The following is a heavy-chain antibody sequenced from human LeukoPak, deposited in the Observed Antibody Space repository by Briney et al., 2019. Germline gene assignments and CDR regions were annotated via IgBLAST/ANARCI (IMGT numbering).Heavy chain of an antibody. V-gene: IGHV3-66*01. D-gene: IGHD5-18*01. CDR1: GFTVSSNY. J-gene: IGHJ5*02. Sequence: GGSLRLSCAASGFTVSSNYMSWVRQAPGKGLEWVSVIYSGGSTYYADSVKGRFTISRDNSKNTLYLQMNSLRAEDTAVYYCARYRYSYGYLRPHAWENWFDPWGQGTLVTVSS. CDR2: IYSGGST. CDR3: ARYRYSYGYLRPHAWENWFDP.